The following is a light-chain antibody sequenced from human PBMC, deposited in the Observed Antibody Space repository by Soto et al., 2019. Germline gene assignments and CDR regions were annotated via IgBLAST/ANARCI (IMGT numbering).Light chain of an antibody. J-gene: IGKJ3*01. Sequence: EIVLTQSPATLSLSPGERATLSCRASQSVSSYLAWYQQKPGQAPRLLIYDASSRAPGIPARFSGSGSGTGFTLTISSLEPEDFAVYYCQQGSYCSLFTFGPGTKVDIK. CDR3: QQGSYCSLFT. V-gene: IGKV3-11*01. CDR2: DAS. CDR1: QSVSSY.